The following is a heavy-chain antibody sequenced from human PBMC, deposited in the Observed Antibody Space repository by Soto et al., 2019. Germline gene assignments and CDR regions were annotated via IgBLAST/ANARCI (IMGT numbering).Heavy chain of an antibody. CDR2: ISSSSSYI. CDR3: ARVPYYDSSAHYL. CDR1: GFTFSSYN. D-gene: IGHD3-22*01. J-gene: IGHJ4*02. V-gene: IGHV3-21*01. Sequence: PGGSLRLSCAASGFTFSSYNMDWVRQAPGKGLEWVSSISSSSSYIYYADSVKGRFTISRDNAKNSLYLQMSSLSAEDTAVSYSARVPYYDSSAHYLWGQGTLVTVSS.